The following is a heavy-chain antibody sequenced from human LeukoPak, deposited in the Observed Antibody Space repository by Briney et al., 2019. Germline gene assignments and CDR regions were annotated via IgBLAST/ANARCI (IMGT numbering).Heavy chain of an antibody. V-gene: IGHV3-23*01. J-gene: IGHJ4*02. D-gene: IGHD6-19*01. CDR1: GFTFENYA. Sequence: PGGSLRLSCVGSGFTFENYAMTWVRRAPGKGLEWVSSISGSTGRTYYLDSVEGRFTISRDNSKNTLYLQMNSLRAEDTAVYYCASSSGWTGGVYWGQGTLVTVSS. CDR2: ISGSTGRT. CDR3: ASSSGWTGGVY.